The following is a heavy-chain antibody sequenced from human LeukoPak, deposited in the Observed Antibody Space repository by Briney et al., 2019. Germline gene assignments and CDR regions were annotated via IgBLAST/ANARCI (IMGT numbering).Heavy chain of an antibody. Sequence: GGSLRLSCAASGFTFSTYCMHWVRQAPGKGLEWVAFIWYYGSNKYYAESVKGRFTVSRDNSKNQLYLQMNSLRADDTGVYYCSELGITTIRGAWGKGTAGTISS. CDR2: IWYYGSNK. CDR3: SELGITTIRGA. D-gene: IGHD3-22*01. V-gene: IGHV3-30*02. J-gene: IGHJ6*04. CDR1: GFTFSTYC.